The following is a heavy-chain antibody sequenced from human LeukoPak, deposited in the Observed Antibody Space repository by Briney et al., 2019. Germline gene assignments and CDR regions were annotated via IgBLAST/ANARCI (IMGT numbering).Heavy chain of an antibody. CDR3: ARRHRSGWFFDY. J-gene: IGHJ4*02. V-gene: IGHV3-66*01. D-gene: IGHD6-19*01. CDR1: GFTISTDY. Sequence: GGSLRLSCAVSGFTISTDYMVWVRQAPGQGLEWVSVLYNTGTTYYADSVKGRFTISRDNSKNMLYLQMNSLTAEETAVYYCARRHRSGWFFDYWGQGTLVTVSS. CDR2: LYNTGTT.